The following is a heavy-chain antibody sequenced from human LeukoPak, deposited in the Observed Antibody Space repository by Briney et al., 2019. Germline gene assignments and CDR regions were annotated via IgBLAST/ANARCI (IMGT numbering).Heavy chain of an antibody. J-gene: IGHJ6*03. CDR3: AREQRGGLSGRLGGLFASYYTYYYMDV. V-gene: IGHV1-69*05. D-gene: IGHD1-26*01. Sequence: ASVKVSCKASGGTFSSYAISWVRQAPGQGLEWMGGIIPIFGTANYAQKFQGRVTITTDESTSTAYMELSSLRSEDTAVFFCAREQRGGLSGRLGGLFASYYTYYYMDVWGRGTTVTVSS. CDR1: GGTFSSYA. CDR2: IIPIFGTA.